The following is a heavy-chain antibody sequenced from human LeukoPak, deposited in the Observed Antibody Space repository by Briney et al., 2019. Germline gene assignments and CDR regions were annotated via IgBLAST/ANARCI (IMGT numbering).Heavy chain of an antibody. V-gene: IGHV4-4*02. J-gene: IGHJ2*01. CDR2: IYHSGST. CDR3: ARRFCSSTSCYLGYFDL. D-gene: IGHD2-2*01. Sequence: GSLRLSCAASGFIFSNAWMNWVRQPPGKGLEWIGEIYHSGSTNYNPSLKSRVTISVDKSKNQFSLKLSSVTAADTAVYYCARRFCSSTSCYLGYFDLWGRGTLVTVSS. CDR1: GFIFSNAW.